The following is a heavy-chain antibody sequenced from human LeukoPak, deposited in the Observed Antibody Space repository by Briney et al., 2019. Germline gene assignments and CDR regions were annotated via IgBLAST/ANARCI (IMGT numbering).Heavy chain of an antibody. J-gene: IGHJ4*02. V-gene: IGHV3-30*18. CDR2: ISYDGSNK. CDR1: GFTFSIYG. Sequence: GGSLRLSCAASGFTFSIYGMHWVRQTPGKGLEWVAVISYDGSNKYYADSVKGRFTISRDNSKNTLYLQMNSLRAEDTAVYYCAKFDHSSSHQKTDYWGQGTLVTVSS. CDR3: AKFDHSSSHQKTDY. D-gene: IGHD6-6*01.